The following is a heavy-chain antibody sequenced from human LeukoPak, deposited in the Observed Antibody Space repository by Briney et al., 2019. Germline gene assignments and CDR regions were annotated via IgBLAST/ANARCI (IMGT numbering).Heavy chain of an antibody. CDR1: GGSISSHY. D-gene: IGHD1-14*01. CDR3: ARGLARRAWFDP. J-gene: IGHJ5*02. V-gene: IGHV4-59*11. CDR2: IYYSGST. Sequence: SETLSLTWTVSGGSISSHYWSWIRQPPGKGLEWIGYIYYSGSTNYNPSLKSRVTISVDTSKNQFSLKLSSVTAADTAVYYCARGLARRAWFDPWGQGTLVTVSS.